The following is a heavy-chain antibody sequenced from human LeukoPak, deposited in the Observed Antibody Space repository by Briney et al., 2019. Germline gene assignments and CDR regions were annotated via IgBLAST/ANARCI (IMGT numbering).Heavy chain of an antibody. CDR2: ISSSGSTI. CDR1: GFTFSNAW. Sequence: PGGSLRLSCAASGFTFSNAWMSWVRQAPGKGLEWVSYISSSGSTIYYADSVKGRFTISRDNAKNSLYLQMNSLRAEDTAVYYCAREETYYYDSSGYLFDYWGQGTLVTVSS. J-gene: IGHJ4*02. CDR3: AREETYYYDSSGYLFDY. D-gene: IGHD3-22*01. V-gene: IGHV3-11*04.